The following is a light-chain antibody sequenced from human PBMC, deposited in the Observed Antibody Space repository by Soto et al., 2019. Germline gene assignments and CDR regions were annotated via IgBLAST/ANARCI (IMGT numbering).Light chain of an antibody. Sequence: DIQMTQSPSSLSASVGNGVTITCRASQSINSYLNWYQQKPGKAPNLLIYAASTLQSGVPSRFSGRGSRTDFTLTISSLQPEDFATYYCQQTYRTPHTFGQGTKLEIK. CDR3: QQTYRTPHT. J-gene: IGKJ2*01. V-gene: IGKV1-39*01. CDR1: QSINSY. CDR2: AAS.